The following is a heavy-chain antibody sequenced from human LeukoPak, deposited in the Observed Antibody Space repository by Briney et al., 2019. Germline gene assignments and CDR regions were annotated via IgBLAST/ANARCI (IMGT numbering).Heavy chain of an antibody. CDR2: IYSGGST. V-gene: IGHV3-66*01. J-gene: IGHJ6*02. CDR1: GFTFSSYA. CDR3: ATTLYGDYVHYYYGMDV. Sequence: PGGSLRLSCAASGFTFSSYAMSWVRQAPGKGLEWVSVIYSGGSTYYADSVKGRFTISRDNSKNTLYLQMNSLRAEDTAVYYCATTLYGDYVHYYYGMDVWGQGTTVTVSS. D-gene: IGHD4-17*01.